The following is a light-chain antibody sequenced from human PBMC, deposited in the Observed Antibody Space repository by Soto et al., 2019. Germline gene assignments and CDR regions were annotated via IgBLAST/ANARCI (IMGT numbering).Light chain of an antibody. CDR1: QGISTF. Sequence: DIQLTQSPSFLSASVGDRVTITCRASQGISTFLAWYQQKPGKAPKLLIYAASILQSGVPSRFRGSGSGTDFTLTISRLQPEDFATHFCQQLNSYPLTFGGGTKVDIK. J-gene: IGKJ4*01. CDR3: QQLNSYPLT. CDR2: AAS. V-gene: IGKV1-9*01.